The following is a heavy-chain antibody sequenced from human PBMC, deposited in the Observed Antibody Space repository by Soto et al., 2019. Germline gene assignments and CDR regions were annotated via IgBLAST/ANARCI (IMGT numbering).Heavy chain of an antibody. CDR3: ARGSYYSGWV. CDR1: GYSVSSTSAA. CDR2: TYYRSKWYS. J-gene: IGHJ4*02. D-gene: IGHD6-19*01. V-gene: IGHV6-1*01. Sequence: QTLSLTCAISGYSVSSTSAAWSLIRQSPSRGLEWLGRTYYRSKWYSDYAVSVKSRITINPDTSKNQFSLQLNSVTPEDTAVYYCARGSYYSGWVWGQGTLVTVSS.